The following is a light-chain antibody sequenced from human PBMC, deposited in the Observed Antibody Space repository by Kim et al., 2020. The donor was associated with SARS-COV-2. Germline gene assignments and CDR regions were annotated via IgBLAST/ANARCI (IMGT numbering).Light chain of an antibody. V-gene: IGKV1-5*01. CDR2: AAC. J-gene: IGKJ2*01. Sequence: VGERFIITCPANHISCYLLSWYQQRPDIAPRLLYDAACTLESGAPSWFSGSGSSTEFPLTSNNLQADYLAPYRHQQYSSPPHTFGQGTKVDIK. CDR3: QQYSSPPHT. CDR1: HISCYL.